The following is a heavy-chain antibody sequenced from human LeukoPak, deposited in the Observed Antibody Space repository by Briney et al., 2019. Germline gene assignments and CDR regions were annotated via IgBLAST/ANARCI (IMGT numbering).Heavy chain of an antibody. CDR3: ARASSSTGYYYYYYMDV. CDR2: IKQDGSEK. D-gene: IGHD6-6*01. J-gene: IGHJ6*03. V-gene: IGHV3-7*01. CDR1: GFTFSSYW. Sequence: PGGSLRLSCAASGFTFSSYWMSWVRQAPGKGLEWVANIKQDGSEKYYVDSVKGRFTISRDNAKNSLYLQMNSLRAEDTAVYYCARASSSTGYYYYYYMDVWGKGTTVTVSS.